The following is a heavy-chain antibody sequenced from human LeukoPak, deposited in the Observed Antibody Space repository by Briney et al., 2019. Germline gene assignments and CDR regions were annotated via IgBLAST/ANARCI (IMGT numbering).Heavy chain of an antibody. D-gene: IGHD4-23*01. CDR2: IYTSGST. CDR1: GGSISSSSYY. V-gene: IGHV4-39*07. J-gene: IGHJ4*02. Sequence: SETLSLTCTVSGGSISSSSYYWGWIRQPPGKGLEWIGRIYTSGSTNYNPSLKSRVTISVDTSKNQFSLKLSSVTAADTAVYYCVRVGGTTVVTRNYFDYWGQGTLVTVSS. CDR3: VRVGGTTVVTRNYFDY.